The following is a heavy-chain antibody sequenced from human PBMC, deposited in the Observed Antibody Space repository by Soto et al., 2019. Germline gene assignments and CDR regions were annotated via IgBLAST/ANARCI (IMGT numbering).Heavy chain of an antibody. CDR3: AGDASPPPPPNGYSYGDVVDY. V-gene: IGHV3-33*01. D-gene: IGHD5-18*01. Sequence: GGSLRLSCAASGFTFSSYGMHWVRQAPGKGLEWVAVIWYDGSNKYYADSVKGRFTISRDNSKNTLYLQMNSLRAEDTAVYYCAGDASPPPPPNGYSYGDVVDYWGQGTLVTVSS. CDR1: GFTFSSYG. J-gene: IGHJ4*02. CDR2: IWYDGSNK.